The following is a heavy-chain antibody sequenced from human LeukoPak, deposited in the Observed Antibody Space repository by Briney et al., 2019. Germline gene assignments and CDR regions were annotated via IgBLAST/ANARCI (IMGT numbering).Heavy chain of an antibody. J-gene: IGHJ5*02. D-gene: IGHD2-15*01. CDR3: ATKGLLGSGKPWFDP. CDR1: GYTFTSYD. V-gene: IGHV1-8*01. Sequence: GASVKISCKASGYTFTSYDINWVRQASGQGLEWMGWMNPNSGNTASAQKFQGRVTMTTNTSISTAYMELTGLRSEDTAMYFCATKGLLGSGKPWFDPWGQGTLVTVSS. CDR2: MNPNSGNT.